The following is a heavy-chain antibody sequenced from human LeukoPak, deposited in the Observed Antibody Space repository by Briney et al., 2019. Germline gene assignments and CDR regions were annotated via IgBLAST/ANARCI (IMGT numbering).Heavy chain of an antibody. CDR2: IWYDGSNK. Sequence: PGGSLRLSCAASGFTFSSYGMHWVRQAPGKGLEWVAVIWYDGSNKYYADSVKGRLTISRDNAKNSLYLQMNSLRAEDTAVYYCARFIAVAGNLVDYWGQGTLVTVSS. D-gene: IGHD6-19*01. V-gene: IGHV3-33*01. J-gene: IGHJ4*02. CDR1: GFTFSSYG. CDR3: ARFIAVAGNLVDY.